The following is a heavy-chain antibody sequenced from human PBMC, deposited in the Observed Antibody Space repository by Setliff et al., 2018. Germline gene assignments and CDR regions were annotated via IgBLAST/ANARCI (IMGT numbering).Heavy chain of an antibody. J-gene: IGHJ4*02. CDR1: GGSISSSSHY. Sequence: SSETLSLTCTVSGGSISSSSHYWGWTRQPPGKGLEWIGSIYYTGSTYYNPSLKSRVTMSVDTSKRQFSLKLGSATAADTAVYYCARDMGQPYYFESWGLGTLVTVSS. CDR3: ARDMGQPYYFES. CDR2: IYYTGST. V-gene: IGHV4-39*07. D-gene: IGHD1-1*01.